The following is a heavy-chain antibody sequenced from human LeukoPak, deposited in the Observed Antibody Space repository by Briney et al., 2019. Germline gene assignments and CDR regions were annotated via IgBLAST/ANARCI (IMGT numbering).Heavy chain of an antibody. CDR1: GLTLSDYG. CDR3: ARDRAMVVGSSWYYDY. CDR2: IWYDGSNK. Sequence: PGRSLRLSCAASGLTLSDYGMHWVRQAPGKGLEWVSLIWYDGSNKYYADSVKGRFTISKDTSKNTLYLQMNSLRAEDTALYYCARDRAMVVGSSWYYDYWGQGTLVTVSS. V-gene: IGHV3-33*01. D-gene: IGHD5-18*01. J-gene: IGHJ4*02.